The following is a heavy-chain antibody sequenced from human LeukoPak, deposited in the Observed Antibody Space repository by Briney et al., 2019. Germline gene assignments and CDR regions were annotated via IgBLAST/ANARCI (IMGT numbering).Heavy chain of an antibody. CDR3: AKRAARLSARPNAKEYYFDY. Sequence: QSGGSLRLSCAASGFTFSSYAMSWVRQAPGKGLEWVSAISGSGGSTYYADSVKGRFTISRDNSKNTLYLQMNCLRAEDTAVYYCAKRAARLSARPNAKEYYFDYWGQGTLVTVSS. CDR1: GFTFSSYA. CDR2: ISGSGGST. V-gene: IGHV3-23*01. J-gene: IGHJ4*02. D-gene: IGHD6-6*01.